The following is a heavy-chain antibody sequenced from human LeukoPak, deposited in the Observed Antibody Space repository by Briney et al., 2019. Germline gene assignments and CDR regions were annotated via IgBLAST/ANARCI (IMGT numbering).Heavy chain of an antibody. CDR3: ARGGYYYDTTGSPVDY. J-gene: IGHJ4*02. D-gene: IGHD3-22*01. V-gene: IGHV3-30-3*01. CDR1: GFTFTNYA. CDR2: ISYAGTNK. Sequence: GGSLRLSCVVSGFTFTNYALHWVRQAPGKGLEWVAVISYAGTNKYYADSVKGRFTISRDISKNTVYLHMDSLRDEDTAVYFCARGGYYYDTTGSPVDYWGQGTLVTVSS.